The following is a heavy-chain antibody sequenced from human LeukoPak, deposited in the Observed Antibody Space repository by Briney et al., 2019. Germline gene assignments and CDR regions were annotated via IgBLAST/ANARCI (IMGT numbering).Heavy chain of an antibody. CDR2: IYYSGST. V-gene: IGHV4-39*07. CDR1: GGSISSSSYY. CDR3: ARISTRRSGAFDI. D-gene: IGHD3-10*01. Sequence: SETLSLTCTVSGGSISSSSYYWGWIRQPPGKGLEWIGSIYYSGSTYYNPSLKSRVTISVDKSKNQFSLKLSSVTAADTAVYYCARISTRRSGAFDIWGQGTMVTVSS. J-gene: IGHJ3*02.